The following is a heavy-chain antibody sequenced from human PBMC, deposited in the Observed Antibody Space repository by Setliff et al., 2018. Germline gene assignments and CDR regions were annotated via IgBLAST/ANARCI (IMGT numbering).Heavy chain of an antibody. CDR2: ISGYKSNP. V-gene: IGHV1-18*04. CDR1: GYNFRNYG. J-gene: IGHJ6*03. D-gene: IGHD1-7*01. CDR3: ARAPSGTGFYHFFSYMDV. Sequence: ASVKVSCKTSGYNFRNYGISWVRQVPGQGLEWMGWISGYKSNPNYLQKMQGRLTMTTDTSTSTAFMELTRLTSDDTAVYYCARAPSGTGFYHFFSYMDVWGKGTTVTVSS.